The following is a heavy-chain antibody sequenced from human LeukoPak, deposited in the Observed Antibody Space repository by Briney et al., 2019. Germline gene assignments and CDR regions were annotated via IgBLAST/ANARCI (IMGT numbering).Heavy chain of an antibody. CDR1: GFTFSSYS. CDR3: ARSGGYSNAGFDY. CDR2: ISSSSSYI. Sequence: GGSLRLSCAASGFTFSSYSMNWVRQAPGKGLEWVSSISSSSSYICYADSVKGRFTISRDNAKNSLYLQMNSLRAEDTAVYYCARSGGYSNAGFDYWGQGTLVTVSS. J-gene: IGHJ4*02. D-gene: IGHD3-10*01. V-gene: IGHV3-21*01.